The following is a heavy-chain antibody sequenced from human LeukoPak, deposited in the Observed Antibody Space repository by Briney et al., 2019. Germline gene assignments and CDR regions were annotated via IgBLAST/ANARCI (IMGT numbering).Heavy chain of an antibody. V-gene: IGHV3-7*04. CDR1: GFTFSNYW. CDR3: AGGYYAGY. CDR2: INEDGSRK. Sequence: GSLRLSCVGSGFTFSNYWINWVRQAPGKGLEWAGNINEDGSRKNYADSVKGRFTISRDNSKNSLYLQMDSLRAEDTALYYCAGGYYAGYWGQGTQVTVSS. D-gene: IGHD2-2*01. J-gene: IGHJ4*02.